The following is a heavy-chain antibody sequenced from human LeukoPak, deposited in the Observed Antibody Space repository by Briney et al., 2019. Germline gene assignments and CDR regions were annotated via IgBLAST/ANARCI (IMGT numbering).Heavy chain of an antibody. CDR1: GFTFSSYE. V-gene: IGHV3-23*01. J-gene: IGHJ4*02. CDR2: ISSSGGST. CDR3: ATYRQVLLPFES. Sequence: GGSLRLSCAASGFTFSSYEMNWVRQAPGKGLEWVSSISSSGGSTYYADSVRGRFTISRDNSKNTLYLQMNSLRAEDTAIYYCATYRQVLLPFESWGQGTLVTVSS. D-gene: IGHD2-8*02.